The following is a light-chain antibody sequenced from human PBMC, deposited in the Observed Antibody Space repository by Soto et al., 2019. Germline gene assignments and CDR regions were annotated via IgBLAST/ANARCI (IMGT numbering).Light chain of an antibody. V-gene: IGKV1-27*01. CDR2: AAS. CDR1: QGISNY. CDR3: QKYDSAPWT. J-gene: IGKJ1*01. Sequence: DIQMTQCPSSMYASVRDRVTITCRASQGISNYLAWYQQKPGKVPKLLIYAASTLQSGVPSRFSGSGSGTDFTLTISSLQPEDVATYYCQKYDSAPWTFGQGTKVEIK.